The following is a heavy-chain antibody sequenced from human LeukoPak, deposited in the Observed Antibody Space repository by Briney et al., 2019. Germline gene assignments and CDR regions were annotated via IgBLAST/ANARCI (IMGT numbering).Heavy chain of an antibody. Sequence: PGGSLRLSCAASGFTFSTYHMNWVRQAPGKGLEWVSSISGSGTYIFYADSVKGRFTISRDNPKNSLYLQMTSLRAEDTAVYYCTRILLYCSGGSCYSNYFDYWGQGTLVTVSS. J-gene: IGHJ4*02. CDR3: TRILLYCSGGSCYSNYFDY. CDR2: ISGSGTYI. CDR1: GFTFSTYH. V-gene: IGHV3-21*01. D-gene: IGHD2-15*01.